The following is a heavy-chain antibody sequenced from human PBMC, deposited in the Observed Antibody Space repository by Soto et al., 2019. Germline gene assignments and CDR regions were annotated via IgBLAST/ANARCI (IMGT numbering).Heavy chain of an antibody. CDR2: IYYSGST. CDR1: GGSISSSSYY. CDR3: ARHIFARPSDALDI. J-gene: IGHJ3*02. D-gene: IGHD3-9*01. Sequence: PSETLSLTCTVSGGSISSSSYYWGWIRQPPGKGLEWIGSIYYSGSTYYNPSLKSRVTISVDTSKNQFSLKLSSVTAADTAVYYCARHIFARPSDALDIWGQGTMVTVSS. V-gene: IGHV4-39*01.